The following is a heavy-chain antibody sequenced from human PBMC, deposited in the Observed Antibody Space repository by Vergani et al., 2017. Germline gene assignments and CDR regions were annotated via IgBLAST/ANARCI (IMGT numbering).Heavy chain of an antibody. Sequence: QVQLVESAGGVVQRGGSLRLSCATSGFTLSNYHMQWIRQGPGKGLEFVAFIQFDGSNQYYADSVKGRFTLSRDFSKNTLYLQMNSLRTDDTAKYYCAKHFRGWGNDYWGQGTQVIVSS. D-gene: IGHD3-16*01. CDR3: AKHFRGWGNDY. J-gene: IGHJ4*02. V-gene: IGHV3-30*02. CDR1: GFTLSNYH. CDR2: IQFDGSNQ.